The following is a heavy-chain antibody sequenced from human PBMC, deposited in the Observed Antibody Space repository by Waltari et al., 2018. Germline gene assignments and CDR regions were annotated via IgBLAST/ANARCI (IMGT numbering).Heavy chain of an antibody. D-gene: IGHD2-21*02. CDR1: GGSLHGFY. CDR2: IYYTGGT. Sequence: QVQLPASGPRLLQPSETLSLICTVSGGSLHGFYWSWVRQPPGKGLDWIGYIYYTGGTKFTPSLKSRVTMSVDTSNNQFSLKLSSVTAADTAFYYCARVGGGDCEWFDPWGQGTLVTVSS. CDR3: ARVGGGDCEWFDP. V-gene: IGHV4-59*01. J-gene: IGHJ5*02.